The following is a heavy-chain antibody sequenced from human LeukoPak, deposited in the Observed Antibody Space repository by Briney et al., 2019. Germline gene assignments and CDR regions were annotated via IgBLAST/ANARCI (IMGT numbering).Heavy chain of an antibody. V-gene: IGHV4-59*01. CDR3: ARLQLRHCSRTSCANEFDY. CDR2: IRYSGSI. J-gene: IGHJ4*02. CDR1: GCTISSYY. D-gene: IGHD2-2*01. Sequence: AETLTLTCAASGCTISSYYRSWVRQAPGKGLEWVGYIRYSGSINYNAALKNRVIISVDNSKNQLSLQLITVTAADRAVYYCARLQLRHCSRTSCANEFDYWGQGTLVTVSS.